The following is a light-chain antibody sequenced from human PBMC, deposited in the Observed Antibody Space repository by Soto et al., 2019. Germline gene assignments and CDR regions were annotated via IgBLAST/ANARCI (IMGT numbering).Light chain of an antibody. CDR3: SSYTSRSTLSV. J-gene: IGLJ1*01. CDR1: SSDVGGYNY. CDR2: EVS. V-gene: IGLV2-14*01. Sequence: QSALTQPASVSGSPRQSITISCTGTSSDVGGYNYVSWYQQHPGKAPKLMIYEVSNRPSGVSNRFSGSKSGNTASLTISGLQAEDEADYYCSSYTSRSTLSVFGIGTKLTGL.